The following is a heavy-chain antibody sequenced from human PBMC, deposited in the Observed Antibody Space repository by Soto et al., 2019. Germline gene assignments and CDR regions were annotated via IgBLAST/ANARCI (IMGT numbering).Heavy chain of an antibody. CDR2: INGGNENT. CDR3: ARGDHSGGWRIDY. CDR1: GYSFANHA. D-gene: IGHD3-10*01. J-gene: IGHJ4*02. Sequence: QVQLVQSGAEVKMPGASAKVSCKASGYSFANHAIHWVRQAPGQRLEWLGVINGGNENTQFSQKFQGRVSFTRDTSANTASVELSGLRSEDTAVYYCARGDHSGGWRIDYWGQGTLVTVSS. V-gene: IGHV1-3*01.